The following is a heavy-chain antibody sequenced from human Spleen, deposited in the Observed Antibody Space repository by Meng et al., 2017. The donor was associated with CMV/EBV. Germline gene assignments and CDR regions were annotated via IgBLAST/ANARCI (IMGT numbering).Heavy chain of an antibody. CDR1: GFTFRTYG. V-gene: IGHV3-30*02. CDR2: IRYDSSNK. D-gene: IGHD1-7*01. CDR3: AKGFGTQNYYAVDV. Sequence: PGGSLRLSCAASGFTFRTYGMHWVRQAPGKGLEWVAFIRYDSSNKYYVDSVKGRFTLSRDNSKNTLYLQMNSLGPDDSAVYYCAKGFGTQNYYAVDVWGQGTTVTVSS. J-gene: IGHJ6*02.